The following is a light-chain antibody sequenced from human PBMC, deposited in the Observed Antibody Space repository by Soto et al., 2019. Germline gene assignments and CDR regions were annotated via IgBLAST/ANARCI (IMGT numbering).Light chain of an antibody. CDR1: SSDVGDYNY. CDR2: DVS. V-gene: IGLV2-11*01. CDR3: CSFAGSYTLWV. J-gene: IGLJ3*02. Sequence: QSALTQPRSVSGSPGQSVTISCTGTSSDVGDYNYVSWYQQYPGKAPKLVIYDVSKRPSGVPDRFSGSKSGNTASLTISGLQAEDEADYYCCSFAGSYTLWVFGGGTKLTAL.